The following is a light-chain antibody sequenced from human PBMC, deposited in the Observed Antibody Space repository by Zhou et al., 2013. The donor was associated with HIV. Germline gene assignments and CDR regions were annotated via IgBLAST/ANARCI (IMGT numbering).Light chain of an antibody. J-gene: IGKJ4*01. CDR3: QQYDNLPLT. V-gene: IGKV1-33*01. Sequence: IQLTQSPSSLSASVGDSVTITCRASRGISNTLAWYQQKPGKAPKLLIYDASILEPGVPSRFSGSGSGTDFTFTISSLQPEDIATYYCQQYDNLPLTFGGGTKVEIK. CDR1: RGISNT. CDR2: DAS.